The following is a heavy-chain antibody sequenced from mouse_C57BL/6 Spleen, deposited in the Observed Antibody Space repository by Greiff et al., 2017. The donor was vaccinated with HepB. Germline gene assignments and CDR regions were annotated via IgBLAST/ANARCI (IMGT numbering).Heavy chain of an antibody. D-gene: IGHD3-3*01. CDR1: GFTFNTYA. Sequence: EVHLVESGGGLVQPKGSLKLSCAASGFTFNTYAMHWVRQAPGKGLEWVARIRSKSSNYATYYADSVKDRFTISRDDSQSMLYLQMNNLKTEDTAMYYCGREGGWDWYFDVWGTGTTVTVSS. CDR2: IRSKSSNYAT. J-gene: IGHJ1*03. CDR3: GREGGWDWYFDV. V-gene: IGHV10-3*01.